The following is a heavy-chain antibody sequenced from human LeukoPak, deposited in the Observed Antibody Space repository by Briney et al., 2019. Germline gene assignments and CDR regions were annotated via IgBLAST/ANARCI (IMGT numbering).Heavy chain of an antibody. CDR2: INPNSGGT. J-gene: IGHJ6*03. CDR3: ARGDYFGNFGIGTSYYYYYMDV. V-gene: IGHV1-2*02. Sequence: GASVKVSCKASGGTFSSYAISWVRQAPGQGLEWMGWINPNSGGTNYAQKFQGRVTMTRDTSISTAYMELNRLRSDDTAVYYCARGDYFGNFGIGTSYYYYYMDVWGTGTTVTVSS. D-gene: IGHD4-23*01. CDR1: GGTFSSYA.